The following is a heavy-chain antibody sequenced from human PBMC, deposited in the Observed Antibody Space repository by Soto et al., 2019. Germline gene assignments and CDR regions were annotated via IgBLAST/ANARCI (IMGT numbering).Heavy chain of an antibody. D-gene: IGHD3-16*01. CDR2: IIPIFGTP. J-gene: IGHJ3*02. CDR3: ARDSRLWGSTGWKRENLFDI. Sequence: QVQLEQSGAEVKRPGSSVKVSCKTSGGNFNTYPISWVRQAPGHRLGWMGKIIPIFGTPDYAQKFQGRVTINADEATTTVYMELRSLKSDDSAVYYCARDSRLWGSTGWKRENLFDIWGQGTMVTVSS. CDR1: GGNFNTYP. V-gene: IGHV1-69*18.